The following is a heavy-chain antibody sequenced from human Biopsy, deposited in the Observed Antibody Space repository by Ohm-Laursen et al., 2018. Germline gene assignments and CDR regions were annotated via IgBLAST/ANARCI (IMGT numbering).Heavy chain of an antibody. CDR1: GGSISSDY. J-gene: IGHJ6*02. Sequence: SDTLSLTCTVSGGSISSDYWSWIRQTPGQGLEWIGYIYYSGSTNYNPSLKSRVTISVDTPKNQFSLRLNSVTAADTAVYYCARATNSTGWPYYYFYGMDVWGQGTRVTVSS. D-gene: IGHD2/OR15-2a*01. CDR2: IYYSGST. CDR3: ARATNSTGWPYYYFYGMDV. V-gene: IGHV4-59*07.